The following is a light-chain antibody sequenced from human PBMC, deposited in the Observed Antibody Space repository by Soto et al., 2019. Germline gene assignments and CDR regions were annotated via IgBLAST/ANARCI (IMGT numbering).Light chain of an antibody. Sequence: DLPITQAPSSLSASVGARVTITCRASQSISSYLNWYQQKPGTAPKLLIYAASSLQSGVPSRFSVIVSGTDLTINLSSLKPEDGETDEGQQRYSTPWTFFQGTKVDIK. CDR1: QSISSY. J-gene: IGKJ1*01. CDR2: AAS. V-gene: IGKV1-39*01. CDR3: QQRYSTPWT.